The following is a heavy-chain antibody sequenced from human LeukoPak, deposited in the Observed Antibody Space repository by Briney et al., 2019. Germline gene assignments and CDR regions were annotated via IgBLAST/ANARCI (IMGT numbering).Heavy chain of an antibody. V-gene: IGHV1-46*01. CDR2: INPSGGST. J-gene: IGHJ3*02. Sequence: ASVKVSCKASGHTFSNYYIHWVRQAPGQGLEWMGIINPSGGSTSYAQKFQGRVTMTRDMSTSTVYMELSSLRSEDTAVYYCARVGTMADDAFDIWGQGTMVTVSS. CDR3: ARVGTMADDAFDI. CDR1: GHTFSNYY. D-gene: IGHD3-10*01.